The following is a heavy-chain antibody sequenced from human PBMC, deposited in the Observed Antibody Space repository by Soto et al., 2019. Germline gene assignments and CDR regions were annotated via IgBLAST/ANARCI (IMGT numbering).Heavy chain of an antibody. V-gene: IGHV5-51*01. CDR2: IFPRDSDT. Sequence: GDSLKISSQTPGYTVSNYWIARVRHIPGRGLEWMGLIFPRDSDTRYNSSFEGQVTISSDRSIATAYLQWTSLKASDTAIYFCARLGSCLQPFDYWGQGTPVTVSS. J-gene: IGHJ4*02. CDR1: GYTVSNYW. CDR3: ARLGSCLQPFDY. D-gene: IGHD4-4*01.